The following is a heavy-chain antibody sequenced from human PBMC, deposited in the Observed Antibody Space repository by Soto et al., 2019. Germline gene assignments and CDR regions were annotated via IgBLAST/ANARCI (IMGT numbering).Heavy chain of an antibody. J-gene: IGHJ3*02. Sequence: ASVKVSGTASGYTITGYYMHWVRQAPGQGLEWMGWINPNSGGTNYAQKFQGRVTMTRDTAISTAYMELSRLRSDDTAVYYCARPIAARRAWDAFDIWGQGTMVTVSS. D-gene: IGHD6-6*01. CDR3: ARPIAARRAWDAFDI. CDR2: INPNSGGT. V-gene: IGHV1-2*02. CDR1: GYTITGYY.